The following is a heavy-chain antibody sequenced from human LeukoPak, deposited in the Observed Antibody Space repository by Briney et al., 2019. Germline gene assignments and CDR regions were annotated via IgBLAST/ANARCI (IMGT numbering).Heavy chain of an antibody. CDR3: ARVGIVLVTGSNWVDP. V-gene: IGHV4-59*01. Sequence: SETLSLTCTVSGGSISIYYWSWIRQPPGKGPEWIGYIYDSGSTNYNPSLKSRVTISVDTSKNQFSLKLSSVTAADTAVYYCARVGIVLVTGSNWVDPWGQGTLVTVSS. CDR1: GGSISIYY. D-gene: IGHD3-22*01. J-gene: IGHJ5*02. CDR2: IYDSGST.